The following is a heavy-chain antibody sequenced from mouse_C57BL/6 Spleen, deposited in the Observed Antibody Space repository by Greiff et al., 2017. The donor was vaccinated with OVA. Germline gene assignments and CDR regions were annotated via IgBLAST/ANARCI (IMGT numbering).Heavy chain of an antibody. Sequence: EVQLQQSGPELVKPGASVKISCKASGYTFTDYYMNWVKQSHGKSLEWIGDINPNNGGTSYNQKFKGKATLTVDKSSSTAYMELRSLTSEDSAVYYCARGKPSMDYWGQGTSVTVSS. CDR3: ARGKPSMDY. CDR1: GYTFTDYY. V-gene: IGHV1-26*01. CDR2: INPNNGGT. J-gene: IGHJ4*01.